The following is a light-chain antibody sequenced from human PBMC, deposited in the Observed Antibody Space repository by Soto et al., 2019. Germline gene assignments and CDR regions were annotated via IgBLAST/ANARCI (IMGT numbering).Light chain of an antibody. CDR3: QQLNSYPRGT. V-gene: IGKV1-9*01. Sequence: DIQMTQSPSTLPASVGDRVTITCRASQGISSYLAWYQQKPGKAPKLLIYAASTLQSGVPSRFSGSGSGTEFTLTISSLQPEDFATYYCQQLNSYPRGTFGQGARLEIK. CDR2: AAS. J-gene: IGKJ5*01. CDR1: QGISSY.